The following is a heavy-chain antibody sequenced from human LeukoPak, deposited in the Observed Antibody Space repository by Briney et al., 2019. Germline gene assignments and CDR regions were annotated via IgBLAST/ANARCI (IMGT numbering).Heavy chain of an antibody. D-gene: IGHD5-24*01. J-gene: IGHJ4*02. Sequence: GGSLRLSCAASGFTFSTYWMSRVRQAPGEGLEWVANINKKGNEKYYVDSVKGRFTISRDNAKNSLYLQMDSLRAEDTAVYYCARRDGPIDYWGQGTLVTVSS. CDR3: ARRDGPIDY. V-gene: IGHV3-7*05. CDR2: INKKGNEK. CDR1: GFTFSTYW.